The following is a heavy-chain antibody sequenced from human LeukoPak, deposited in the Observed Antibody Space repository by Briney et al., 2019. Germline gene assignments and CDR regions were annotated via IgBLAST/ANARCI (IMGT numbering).Heavy chain of an antibody. V-gene: IGHV4-59*01. CDR2: IYYSGST. D-gene: IGHD4-17*01. Sequence: PSETLSLTCTVSGGSTSGFYWSWIRQPPGKGLEWIAYIYYSGSTNHNPSLKSRVTISVETSKNQFSLKLSSVTAADTAVYYCARVGDYGSHFDNWGQGTLVTVSS. CDR3: ARVGDYGSHFDN. CDR1: GGSTSGFY. J-gene: IGHJ4*02.